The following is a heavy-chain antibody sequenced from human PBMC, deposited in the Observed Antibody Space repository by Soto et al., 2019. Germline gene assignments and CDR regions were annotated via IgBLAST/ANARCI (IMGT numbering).Heavy chain of an antibody. CDR3: ARSPTHFNYVWGNSAY. Sequence: QVRLQQWGPGLLKPSETLSLTCAVYAESFGGYSWSWVRQPPGKGLEWIGEIDHSGSTNYNPSLKSRVSISVDTSKNQFSLKLRPVTAADTAVYYCARSPTHFNYVWGNSAYWGRGTLVTVSS. CDR2: IDHSGST. D-gene: IGHD3-16*01. CDR1: AESFGGYS. V-gene: IGHV4-34*02. J-gene: IGHJ4*02.